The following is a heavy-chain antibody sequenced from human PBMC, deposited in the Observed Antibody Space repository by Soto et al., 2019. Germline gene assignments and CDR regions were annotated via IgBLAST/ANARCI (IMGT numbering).Heavy chain of an antibody. CDR2: ISSSGGST. D-gene: IGHD6-13*01. V-gene: IGHV3-23*01. CDR3: AKAKDSSSWYPVYFQH. Sequence: GGSLRLSCAASGFTFSSYAMSWVRQAPGKGLEWVSAISSSGGSTYYADSVKGRFTISRDNSKNTLYLQMNSLRAEDTAVYYCAKAKDSSSWYPVYFQHWGQGTLVTVSS. CDR1: GFTFSSYA. J-gene: IGHJ1*01.